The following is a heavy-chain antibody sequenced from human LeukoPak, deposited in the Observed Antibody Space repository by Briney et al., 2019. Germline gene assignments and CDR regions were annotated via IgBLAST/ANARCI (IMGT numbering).Heavy chain of an antibody. Sequence: PSETLSLTCAVSGYSISSGYYWGWIRQPPGKGLEWIGSIYHSGSTYYNPSLKSRVTISVDTSKNQFSLKLSSVTAADTAVCYCARGSGLYKYGSGSMDVWGKGTTVTVSS. D-gene: IGHD3-10*01. J-gene: IGHJ6*04. CDR2: IYHSGST. CDR3: ARGSGLYKYGSGSMDV. V-gene: IGHV4-38-2*01. CDR1: GYSISSGYY.